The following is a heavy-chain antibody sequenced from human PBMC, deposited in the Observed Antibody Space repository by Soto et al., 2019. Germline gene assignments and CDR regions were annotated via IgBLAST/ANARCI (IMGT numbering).Heavy chain of an antibody. J-gene: IGHJ6*03. Sequence: GGSLRLSCAASGFTLSAYNMNWVRQAPGKGLEWVSYISSSGGITYYADSVKGRFAISRDSAKNSLSLEMNSLRAEDTAVYYCTRESRQFVDSDYYYYMDVWGRGTTVTSP. V-gene: IGHV3-48*01. CDR2: ISSSGGIT. CDR1: GFTLSAYN. D-gene: IGHD6-6*01. CDR3: TRESRQFVDSDYYYYMDV.